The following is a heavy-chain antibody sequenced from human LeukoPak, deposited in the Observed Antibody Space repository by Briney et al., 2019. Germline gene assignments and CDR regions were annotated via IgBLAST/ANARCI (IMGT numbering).Heavy chain of an antibody. D-gene: IGHD3-10*01. CDR2: ISGSGTTT. CDR1: GFTFTYYA. CDR3: ANFGSGSYHGAY. Sequence: QPGGSLRLSCATSGFTFTYYAMTWVRQAPGKGLEWVSVISGSGTTTYYADSVKGRFTISRDNSNNTLYLHMISLRAEDTAVYYCANFGSGSYHGAYWGQGSLVTVSS. J-gene: IGHJ4*02. V-gene: IGHV3-23*01.